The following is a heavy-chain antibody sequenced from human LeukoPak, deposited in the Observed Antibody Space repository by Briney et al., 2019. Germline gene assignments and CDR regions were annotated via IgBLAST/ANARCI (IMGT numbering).Heavy chain of an antibody. CDR1: GGSFSGYY. Sequence: PSETLSLTCAVYGGSFSGYYWSWIRQPPGKGLEWIGEINHSGSTNYNPSLKSRVTISVDTSKNQFSLKLSSVTAADTAVYYCARVAAAVGLYYMDVWGKGTTVTVSS. J-gene: IGHJ6*03. V-gene: IGHV4-34*01. D-gene: IGHD6-13*01. CDR2: INHSGST. CDR3: ARVAAAVGLYYMDV.